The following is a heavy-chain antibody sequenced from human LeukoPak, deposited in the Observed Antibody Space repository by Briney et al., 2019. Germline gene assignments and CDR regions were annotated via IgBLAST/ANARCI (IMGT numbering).Heavy chain of an antibody. Sequence: GATVNVSREVSGYTHTELYVQWVRQAPAKGLEWVDDLHSGDGETPYAQKFQGRVTMTEDASIDTAFMELSSLRSEDTAVYYCVVKTTPVAGTRGGFRLDPLSSWFDPWGQGTLVTVSS. D-gene: IGHD6-19*01. J-gene: IGHJ5*02. CDR1: GYTHTELY. V-gene: IGHV1-24*01. CDR2: LHSGDGET. CDR3: VVKTTPVAGTRGGFRLDPLSSWFDP.